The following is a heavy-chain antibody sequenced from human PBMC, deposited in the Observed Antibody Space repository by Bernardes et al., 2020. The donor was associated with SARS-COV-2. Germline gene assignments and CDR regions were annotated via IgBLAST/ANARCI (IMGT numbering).Heavy chain of an antibody. J-gene: IGHJ1*01. V-gene: IGHV1-18*01. Sequence: ASVKVSCKASGYTFSNYGISWVRQAPGQGLEWMGWIGTDNGDTNYAQKFQGRVTMTTDTSTSTAYMELRSLRPEDTALYYCARDSDDDFWSGYYLRWGQGTLVTVSS. D-gene: IGHD3-3*01. CDR1: GYTFSNYG. CDR3: ARDSDDDFWSGYYLR. CDR2: IGTDNGDT.